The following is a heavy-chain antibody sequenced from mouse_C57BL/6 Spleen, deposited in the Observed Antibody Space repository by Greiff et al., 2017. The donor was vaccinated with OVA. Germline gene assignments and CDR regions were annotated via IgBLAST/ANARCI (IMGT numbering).Heavy chain of an antibody. Sequence: EVHLVESGPELVKPGASVKMSCKASGYTFTDYNMHWVKQSHGKSLEWIGYINPNNGGTSYNQKFKGKATLTVNKSSSTAYMELRSLTSEDSAVYYCARGDSSGYLDYWGQGTTLTVSS. D-gene: IGHD3-2*02. CDR2: INPNNGGT. CDR1: GYTFTDYN. V-gene: IGHV1-22*01. J-gene: IGHJ2*01. CDR3: ARGDSSGYLDY.